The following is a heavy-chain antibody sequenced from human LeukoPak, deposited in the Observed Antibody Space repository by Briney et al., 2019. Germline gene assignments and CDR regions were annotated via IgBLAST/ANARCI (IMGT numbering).Heavy chain of an antibody. D-gene: IGHD6-13*01. J-gene: IGHJ6*02. Sequence: GGSLRLSSAASGFTFSSYAMSWVRQAPGKGLEWVSAISGSGGSTYYADSVKGRFTISRDNSKNTLYLQMNSLRAEDTAVYYCAKCEAGMWGMDVWGQGTTVTVSS. V-gene: IGHV3-23*01. CDR1: GFTFSSYA. CDR2: ISGSGGST. CDR3: AKCEAGMWGMDV.